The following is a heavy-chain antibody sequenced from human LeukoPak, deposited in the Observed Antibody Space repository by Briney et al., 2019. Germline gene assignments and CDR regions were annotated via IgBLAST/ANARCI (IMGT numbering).Heavy chain of an antibody. CDR1: GGTFSSYA. J-gene: IGHJ4*02. CDR3: ARGGSIAAAGPGGYDY. V-gene: IGHV1-69*04. CDR2: IIPILGIA. D-gene: IGHD6-13*01. Sequence: ASVKVSCKASGGTFSSYAISWVRQAPGQGLEWMGRIIPILGIANYAQKFQGRVTITADKSTSTAYMELSSLRSEDTAVYYCARGGSIAAAGPGGYDYWGQGTLVTVSS.